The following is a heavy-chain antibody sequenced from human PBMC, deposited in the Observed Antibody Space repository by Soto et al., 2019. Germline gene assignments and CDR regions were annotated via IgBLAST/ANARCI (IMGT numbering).Heavy chain of an antibody. Sequence: GGSLRLSCAASGFTFSSYSMNWVRQAPGKGLEWVSYISSSSSTIYYADSVKGRFTISRDNSKNSLYLQMNSLRAEDTAVYFCTTVAPYYDFWSGYYRAFDIWGQGTMVTVSS. J-gene: IGHJ3*02. D-gene: IGHD3-3*01. CDR1: GFTFSSYS. CDR3: TTVAPYYDFWSGYYRAFDI. CDR2: ISSSSSTI. V-gene: IGHV3-48*01.